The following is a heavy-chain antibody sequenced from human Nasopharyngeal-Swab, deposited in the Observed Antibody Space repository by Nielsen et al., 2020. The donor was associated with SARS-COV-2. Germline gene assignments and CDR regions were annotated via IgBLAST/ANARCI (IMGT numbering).Heavy chain of an antibody. D-gene: IGHD3-10*01. CDR2: INSDGSST. CDR1: GFTFSRYY. V-gene: IGHV3-74*01. CDR3: ASDSGNFSPAHAF. J-gene: IGHJ4*02. Sequence: GESLKISCAASGFTFSRYYMHWVRQAPGKGPVWVSCINSDGSSTIYADSVKGRFTISRDNAKNTLYLQMNTLGAEDTAVYYCASDSGNFSPAHAFWGQGTLVTVSS.